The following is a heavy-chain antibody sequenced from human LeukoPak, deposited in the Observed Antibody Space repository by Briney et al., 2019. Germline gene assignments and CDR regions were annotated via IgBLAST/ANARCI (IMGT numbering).Heavy chain of an antibody. D-gene: IGHD6-13*01. V-gene: IGHV4-34*01. J-gene: IGHJ4*02. CDR2: INHSGST. Sequence: SETLSLTCAVYGGSFSGYYWSWIRQPPGKGLEWIGEINHSGSTNYNPSLKSRVIISVDTSKNQFSLKLSSVTAADTAVYYCARATYSSSLGYWGQGTLVTVSS. CDR1: GGSFSGYY. CDR3: ARATYSSSLGY.